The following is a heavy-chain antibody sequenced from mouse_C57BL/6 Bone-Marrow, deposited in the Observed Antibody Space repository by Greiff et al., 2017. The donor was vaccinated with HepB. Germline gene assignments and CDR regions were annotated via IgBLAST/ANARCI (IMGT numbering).Heavy chain of an antibody. Sequence: EVQVVESGGGLVQPKGSLKLSCAASGFSFNTYAMNWVRQAPGKGLEWVARIRSKSNNYATYYADSVKDRFTISRDDSESMLYLQMNNLKTEDTAMYYCVRQRVDAMDYWGQGTSVTVSS. J-gene: IGHJ4*01. CDR3: VRQRVDAMDY. V-gene: IGHV10-1*01. CDR2: IRSKSNNYAT. CDR1: GFSFNTYA.